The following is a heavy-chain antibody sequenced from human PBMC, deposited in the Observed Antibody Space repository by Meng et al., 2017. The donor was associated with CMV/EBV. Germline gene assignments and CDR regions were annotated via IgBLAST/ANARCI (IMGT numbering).Heavy chain of an antibody. V-gene: IGHV1-2*02. Sequence: ASVKVSCKASGYTFTGYYMHWVRQAPGQGLEWMGWINPNSGGTSYAQKFQGRVTMTRDTSISTAYMELSRLRSDDTAVYYCASLYYDFWSGYWGNYYYGMDVWGQGTTVTVSS. D-gene: IGHD3-3*01. CDR1: GYTFTGYY. CDR2: INPNSGGT. J-gene: IGHJ6*02. CDR3: ASLYYDFWSGYWGNYYYGMDV.